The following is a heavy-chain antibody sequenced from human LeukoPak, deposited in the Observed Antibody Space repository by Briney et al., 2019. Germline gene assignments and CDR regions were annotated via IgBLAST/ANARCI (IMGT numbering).Heavy chain of an antibody. CDR3: ARLREIPVFGVVTKSTSYFDY. V-gene: IGHV3-9*01. CDR2: ISWNSGSI. J-gene: IGHJ4*02. D-gene: IGHD3-3*01. Sequence: SLRLSCAASGFTFDDYAMHWVRQAPGKGLEWVSGISWNSGSIGYADSVKGRFTISRDNAKNSLYLQMNSLRAEDTAVYYCARLREIPVFGVVTKSTSYFDYWGQGTLVTVSS. CDR1: GFTFDDYA.